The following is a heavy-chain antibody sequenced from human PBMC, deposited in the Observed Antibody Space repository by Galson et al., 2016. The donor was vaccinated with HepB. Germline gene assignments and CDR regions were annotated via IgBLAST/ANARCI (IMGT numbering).Heavy chain of an antibody. V-gene: IGHV1-69*06. J-gene: IGHJ4*02. Sequence: SVKVSCKASGGTLNTFAFNWMRQAPGQGLEWLGEIIPLFPAPKYAQRFKGRITISADKSTTTAYLELSSLRSDDTAVYFCAGRGDTYVSVLKEYYFDSWGQGTLVTVSS. CDR1: GGTLNTFA. D-gene: IGHD5-18*01. CDR2: IIPLFPAP. CDR3: AGRGDTYVSVLKEYYFDS.